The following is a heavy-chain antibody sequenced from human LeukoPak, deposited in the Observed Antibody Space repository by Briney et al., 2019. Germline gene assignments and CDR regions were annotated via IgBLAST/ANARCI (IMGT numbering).Heavy chain of an antibody. J-gene: IGHJ5*02. CDR1: GYSISSGDY. CDR3: ARDRPGRYCSSTRCYMASPFDP. V-gene: IGHV4-38-2*02. CDR2: IYHSGST. D-gene: IGHD2-2*02. Sequence: SETLSLTCTVSGYSISSGDYWGWIRQPPGKGLECIASIYHSGSTYYNPSLKSRVTISVDTSKNQFSLKLSSVTAADTAVYYCARDRPGRYCSSTRCYMASPFDPWGQGTLVTVSS.